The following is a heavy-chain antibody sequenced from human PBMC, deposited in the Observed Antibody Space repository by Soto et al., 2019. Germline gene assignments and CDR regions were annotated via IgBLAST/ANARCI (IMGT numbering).Heavy chain of an antibody. CDR3: ARSCHNSGGSSFDE. D-gene: IGHD2-15*01. CDR1: GFSLSSTGAG. Sequence: KESGPTLVKVTQTVTLTCTFSGFSLSSTGAGVGWIRQSPGKALEGLALINWNDDKRYNPSLTSRLTITKDTSKNQVVLTMTNMDPVETATYYSARSCHNSGGSSFDEWGQGNLVTVSS. V-gene: IGHV2-5*01. CDR2: INWNDDK. J-gene: IGHJ4*02.